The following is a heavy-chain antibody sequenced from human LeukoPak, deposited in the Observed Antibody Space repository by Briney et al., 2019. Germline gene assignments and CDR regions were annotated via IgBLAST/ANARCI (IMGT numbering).Heavy chain of an antibody. D-gene: IGHD2-2*01. CDR3: ARSGGEDCRTTICYAFDI. CDR1: GGSFSGYS. J-gene: IGHJ3*02. Sequence: SETLSLTCAVYGGSFSGYSWNWIRQPPGKGLEWIGAINHSGSTNYNPYLKSRVTISVDTSKNQFSLTLTSVTAADTAVYYCARSGGEDCRTTICYAFDIWGQGTMVTVSS. CDR2: INHSGST. V-gene: IGHV4-34*01.